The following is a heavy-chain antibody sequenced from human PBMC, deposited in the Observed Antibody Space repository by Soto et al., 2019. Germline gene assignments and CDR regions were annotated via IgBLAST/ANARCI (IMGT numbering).Heavy chain of an antibody. V-gene: IGHV1-18*01. CDR3: ARPTILGDPVGL. D-gene: IGHD3-3*01. J-gene: IGHJ5*02. CDR1: GYTFTSYA. Sequence: QVHLVLSGGEVKKPGASVKLSCKTSGYTFTSYAISWVRQAPGQRPEWMGMISTYNGNKEYAQKFQGRVTLTADTSSNTAYMELRSLRSDDTAVYYCARPTILGDPVGLWGQSTPVTVSS. CDR2: ISTYNGNK.